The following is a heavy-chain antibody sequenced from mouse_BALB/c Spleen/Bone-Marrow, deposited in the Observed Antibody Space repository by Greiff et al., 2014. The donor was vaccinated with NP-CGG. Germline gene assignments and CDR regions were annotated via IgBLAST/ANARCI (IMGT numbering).Heavy chain of an antibody. D-gene: IGHD3-3*01. J-gene: IGHJ4*01. V-gene: IGHV1S81*02. CDR3: TRYGCDPPYAMDY. Sequence: VQLQQSGAELVKPGASVKLSCKASGYTFTSYYMYWVKQRPGQGLEWIGGIKPSNGGTNFNEKFKSKATLTVDKSSSTAYMQLSSLTSEDSAVYYCTRYGCDPPYAMDYWGQGTSVTVSS. CDR2: IKPSNGGT. CDR1: GYTFTSYY.